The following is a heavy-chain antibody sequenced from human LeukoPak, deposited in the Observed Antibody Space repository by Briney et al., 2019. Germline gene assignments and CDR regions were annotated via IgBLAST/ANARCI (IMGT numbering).Heavy chain of an antibody. V-gene: IGHV3-7*01. CDR1: GFTFSTYW. CDR2: INQGGTEK. Sequence: GGSLRLSCAAYGFTFSTYWMMWVRQAPGKGLEWVANINQGGTEKHYVESVKGRFTISRDNAKNSLYLQVNSLRAEDTAVYYCVRDLDYWGQGTLVTVSS. CDR3: VRDLDY. J-gene: IGHJ4*02.